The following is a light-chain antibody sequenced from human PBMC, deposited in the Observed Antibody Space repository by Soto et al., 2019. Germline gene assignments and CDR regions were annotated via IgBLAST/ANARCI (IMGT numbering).Light chain of an antibody. CDR3: QQFNSYALT. V-gene: IGKV1-13*02. J-gene: IGKJ4*01. CDR1: QGISSA. Sequence: AIQLTQSPSSLSASVGDRVTITCRASQGISSALAWYQQKPGKAPKLLIYDASSLESGVPSRFSGSGSGTDFTLTISSLHPEDFATYYCQQFNSYALTFGGGTKVKIK. CDR2: DAS.